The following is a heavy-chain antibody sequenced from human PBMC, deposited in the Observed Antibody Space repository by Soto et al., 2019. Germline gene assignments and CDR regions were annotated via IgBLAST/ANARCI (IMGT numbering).Heavy chain of an antibody. Sequence: GGSLRLSCTASGFTFGDYAMSWFRQAPGKGLGWVGFIRSKAYGGTTEYAASVKGRFTISRDDSKSIAYLQMNSLKTEDTAVYYCTRDLFSGITIFGVVTNYYYYGMDVWGQGTTVTVSS. J-gene: IGHJ6*02. CDR1: GFTFGDYA. V-gene: IGHV3-49*03. D-gene: IGHD3-3*01. CDR2: IRSKAYGGTT. CDR3: TRDLFSGITIFGVVTNYYYYGMDV.